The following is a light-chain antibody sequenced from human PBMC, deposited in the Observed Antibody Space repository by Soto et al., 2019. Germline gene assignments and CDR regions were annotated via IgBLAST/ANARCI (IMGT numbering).Light chain of an antibody. CDR3: QQCYNLPPT. J-gene: IGKJ4*01. V-gene: IGKV1-33*01. CDR2: GAY. CDR1: QDISNN. Sequence: DIQMTQSPSSLSASVGDRVTITCQASQDISNNLNWYQQTSGKAPKLLIYGAYNLETGVPSRFTGSQSWTDFTFTITSLQPEDVATYFCQQCYNLPPTFGGGTKVEI.